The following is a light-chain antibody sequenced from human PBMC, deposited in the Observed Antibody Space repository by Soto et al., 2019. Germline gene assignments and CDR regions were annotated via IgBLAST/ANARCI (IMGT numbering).Light chain of an antibody. J-gene: IGKJ3*01. CDR1: QSVSSD. Sequence: EIVMTQSPATLSVSPGEGVTLSCRASQSVSSDLAWYQQKPGQSPRLLMYGASTRATDISARFSGGGSGTEFTLTISSLQSEDVAIYHCQQYHYWPPITFGPGTKVDIK. V-gene: IGKV3-15*01. CDR3: QQYHYWPPIT. CDR2: GAS.